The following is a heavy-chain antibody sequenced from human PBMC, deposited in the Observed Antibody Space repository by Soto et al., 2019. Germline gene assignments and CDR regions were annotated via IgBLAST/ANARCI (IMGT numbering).Heavy chain of an antibody. CDR2: ISSSSSTI. CDR3: ASFSTVTARLYFQH. D-gene: IGHD4-17*01. V-gene: IGHV3-48*01. CDR1: GFTFSSYS. J-gene: IGHJ1*01. Sequence: LRLSCAASGFTFSSYSMNWVRQAPGKGLEWVSYISSSSSTIYYADSVKGRFTISRDNAKNSLYLQMNSLRAEDTAVYYCASFSTVTARLYFQHWGQGTLVTVSS.